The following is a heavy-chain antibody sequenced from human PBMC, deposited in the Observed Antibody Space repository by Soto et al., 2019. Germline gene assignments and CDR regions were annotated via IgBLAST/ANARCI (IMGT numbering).Heavy chain of an antibody. Sequence: QVQLVQSGAEVKKPGSSVKVSCKASGGTFSGYTINWVRQAPVQGLEWMGRIIPVHHLSTYAQKFQVRVTITADTSTTTAYMELHNLTSEDTAIYYGARDSGNGWAFWGQGTLLSVSS. CDR1: GGTFSGYT. D-gene: IGHD6-19*01. CDR2: IIPVHHLS. V-gene: IGHV1-69*04. CDR3: ARDSGNGWAF. J-gene: IGHJ4*02.